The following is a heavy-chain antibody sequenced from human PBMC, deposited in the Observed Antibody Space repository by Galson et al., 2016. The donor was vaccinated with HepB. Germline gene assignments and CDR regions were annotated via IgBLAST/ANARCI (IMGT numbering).Heavy chain of an antibody. D-gene: IGHD1-26*01. CDR1: GFTFSSYS. Sequence: SLRLSSAASGFTFSSYSMNWVRQAPGKGLLWVSAISSRSSYIYYADSVKGRFTISRDNAKNSLYLQMNSLRAEDTAVYYCARGDIVGAIFDYWGQGTLVAVSS. CDR2: ISSRSSYI. CDR3: ARGDIVGAIFDY. V-gene: IGHV3-21*01. J-gene: IGHJ4*02.